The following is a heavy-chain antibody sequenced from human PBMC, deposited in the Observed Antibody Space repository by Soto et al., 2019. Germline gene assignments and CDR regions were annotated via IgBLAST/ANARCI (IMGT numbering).Heavy chain of an antibody. CDR1: GYTFAGYY. D-gene: IGHD3-10*01. CDR2: INPNSGGT. V-gene: IGHV1-2*04. Sequence: ASVKVSCKASGYTFAGYYMHLVRQAPGQGLEWMGWINPNSGGTNYAQKFQGWVTMTRDTSISTAYMELSRLRSDDTAVYYCARENPRGWFDPWGQGTLVTVSS. CDR3: ARENPRGWFDP. J-gene: IGHJ5*02.